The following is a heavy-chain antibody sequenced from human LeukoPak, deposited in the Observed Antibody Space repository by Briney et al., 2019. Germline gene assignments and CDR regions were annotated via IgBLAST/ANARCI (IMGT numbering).Heavy chain of an antibody. CDR1: GGTFSSYA. D-gene: IGHD3-3*01. CDR3: ASGQQANDFWSGYATD. Sequence: ASVKVSCKASGGTFSSYAISWVRQAPGQGLEWMGGIIPIFGTANYAQKFQGRVTITADKSTSTAYMELSSLRSEDTAVYYCASGQQANDFWSGYATDWGQGTLVTVSS. CDR2: IIPIFGTA. V-gene: IGHV1-69*06. J-gene: IGHJ4*02.